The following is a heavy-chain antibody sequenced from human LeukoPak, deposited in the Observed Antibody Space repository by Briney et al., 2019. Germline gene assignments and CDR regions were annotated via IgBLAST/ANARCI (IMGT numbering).Heavy chain of an antibody. D-gene: IGHD1-26*01. CDR1: GFTFSTYN. J-gene: IGHJ4*02. CDR2: ITSSSTNI. Sequence: GGSLRLSCAASGFTFSTYNMNWVRQAPGKGLEWVSHITSSSTNIYYADPVKGRFTIPRDNAKNALSLQMNSLRDEDTAVYYCATSGNYYLKYWGQGTLVTVSS. V-gene: IGHV3-48*02. CDR3: ATSGNYYLKY.